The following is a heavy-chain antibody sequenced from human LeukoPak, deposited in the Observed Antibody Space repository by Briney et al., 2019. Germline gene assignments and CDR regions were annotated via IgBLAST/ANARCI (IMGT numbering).Heavy chain of an antibody. Sequence: ASVKVSCKASGYTFTGYYMHWVRQAPGQGLEWMGGINPNSGGTNYAQKFQGRVTMTRDTSISTAYMELSRLRSDDTAVYYCARDPGYCSGGSCYLDWGQGTLVTVSS. V-gene: IGHV1-2*02. CDR1: GYTFTGYY. CDR3: ARDPGYCSGGSCYLD. J-gene: IGHJ4*02. D-gene: IGHD2-15*01. CDR2: INPNSGGT.